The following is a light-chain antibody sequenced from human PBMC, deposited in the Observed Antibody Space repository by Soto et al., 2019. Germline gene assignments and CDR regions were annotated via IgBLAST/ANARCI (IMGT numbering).Light chain of an antibody. CDR3: HHFRTSLWR. V-gene: IGKV3-15*01. CDR1: QSVNSK. Sequence: EIVMTQSPATLSVSPGERATLSCRASQSVNSKLAWYQQKPGQGPRLLIYGASNRATGIPARFSGSGSGTELTLTISSQQSEEFSVYYWHHFRTSLWRVGQGTKVEIQ. J-gene: IGKJ1*01. CDR2: GAS.